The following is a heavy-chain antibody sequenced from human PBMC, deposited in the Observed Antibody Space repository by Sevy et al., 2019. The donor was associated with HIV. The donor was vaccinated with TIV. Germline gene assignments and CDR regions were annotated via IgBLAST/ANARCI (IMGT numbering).Heavy chain of an antibody. CDR2: SWYDGNDN. CDR3: AKDKLLRETGTTLDA. Sequence: GGSLRLSCVASGFSFSSYGMHWVRQAPGKGLEWVGISWYDGNDNYYANSVKGRFTISRDNSKNTLFLQMNNLRGDDTAVYCCAKDKLLRETGTTLDAWGQGTLVTVSS. CDR1: GFSFSSYG. V-gene: IGHV3-33*03. D-gene: IGHD1-1*01. J-gene: IGHJ5*02.